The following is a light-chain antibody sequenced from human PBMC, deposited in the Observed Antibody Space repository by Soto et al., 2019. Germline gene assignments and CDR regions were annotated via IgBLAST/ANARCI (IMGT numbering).Light chain of an antibody. CDR1: SSNIGSNY. Sequence: QLVLTQPPSASGTPGQRVTISCSGSSSNIGSNYVYWYQQLPGTAPKLLIYRNNQRPSGVPDRFSGSKSGTSASLAISGLRSEDEADYYCAAWDDSLSGPVFCSGTQLTVL. V-gene: IGLV1-47*01. J-gene: IGLJ6*01. CDR3: AAWDDSLSGPV. CDR2: RNN.